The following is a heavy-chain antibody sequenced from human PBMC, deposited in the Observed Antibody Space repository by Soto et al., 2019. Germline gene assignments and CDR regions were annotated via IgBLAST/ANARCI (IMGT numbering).Heavy chain of an antibody. CDR3: ARVGLRYCSSTSCSPG. CDR1: GGSFNHDY. CDR2: INHSGST. J-gene: IGHJ4*02. V-gene: IGHV4-34*01. D-gene: IGHD2-2*01. Sequence: LSLTCAVYGGSFNHDYWSWIRQPPGKGLEWIGEINHSGSTNYNPSLKSRVTISVDTSKNQFSLKLTSVTAADTAVYYCARVGLRYCSSTSCSPGWGQGTLVTVSS.